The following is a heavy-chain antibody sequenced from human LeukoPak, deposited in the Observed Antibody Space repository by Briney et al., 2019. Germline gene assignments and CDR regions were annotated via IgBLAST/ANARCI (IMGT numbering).Heavy chain of an antibody. CDR2: ISSSSSYI. CDR1: GFTFSSYW. J-gene: IGHJ4*02. CDR3: AREGERSFDY. D-gene: IGHD3-16*01. V-gene: IGHV3-21*01. Sequence: GGSLRLSCAASGFTFSSYWMSWVRQAPGKGLEWVSSISSSSSYIYYADSVKGRFTISRDNAKNSLYLQMNSLRAEDTAVCYCAREGERSFDYWGQGTLVTVSS.